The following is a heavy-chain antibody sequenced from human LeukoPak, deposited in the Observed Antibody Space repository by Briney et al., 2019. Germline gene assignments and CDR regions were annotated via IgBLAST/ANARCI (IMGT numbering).Heavy chain of an antibody. CDR3: ESVAGTNWYFDL. J-gene: IGHJ2*01. CDR2: IYYSGST. V-gene: IGHV4-39*07. CDR1: GGSISSSSYY. D-gene: IGHD6-19*01. Sequence: SETLSLTCTVSGGSISSSSYYWGWIRQPPGKGLEWIGSIYYSGSTYCNPSLKSRVTISVDTSKNQFSLKLSSVTAADTAVYYCESVAGTNWYFDLWGRGTLVTVSS.